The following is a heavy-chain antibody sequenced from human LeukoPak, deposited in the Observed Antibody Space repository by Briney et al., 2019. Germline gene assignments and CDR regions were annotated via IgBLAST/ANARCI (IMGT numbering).Heavy chain of an antibody. J-gene: IGHJ4*02. Sequence: SETLSLTCTVSGGSISSYYWSWIRQPPGKGLEWIGYIYYSGSTNYNPSLKSRVTISVDTSKNQFSLKLSSVTAADTAVCYCARESYDFWSGYPVWGQGTLVTVSS. CDR3: ARESYDFWSGYPV. CDR1: GGSISSYY. CDR2: IYYSGST. D-gene: IGHD3-3*01. V-gene: IGHV4-59*01.